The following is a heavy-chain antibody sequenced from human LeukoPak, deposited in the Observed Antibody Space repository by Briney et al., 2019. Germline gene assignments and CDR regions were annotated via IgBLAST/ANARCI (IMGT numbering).Heavy chain of an antibody. J-gene: IGHJ4*02. CDR3: ARDLPIPETVTHTNDY. D-gene: IGHD4-17*01. Sequence: PGGSLRLSCAASGFTFSSYSMNWVRQAPGKGLEWVSSISSSSSYIYYADSVKGRFTISRDNAKNSLYLQMNSLRAEDTAVYYCARDLPIPETVTHTNDYWGQGTLVTVSS. CDR2: ISSSSSYI. V-gene: IGHV3-21*01. CDR1: GFTFSSYS.